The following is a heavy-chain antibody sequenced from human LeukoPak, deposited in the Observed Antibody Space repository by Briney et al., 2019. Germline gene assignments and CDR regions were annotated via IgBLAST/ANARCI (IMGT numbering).Heavy chain of an antibody. CDR1: GGTFSSYA. Sequence: SVKVSCKASGGTFSSYAISWVRQAPGQGLEWMGRIIPILGIANYAQKFQGRVTITADKSTSTAYMELSSLRSEDTAVYYCARGQPTVANDYWGQGTLVTVSS. CDR3: ARGQPTVANDY. D-gene: IGHD4-23*01. V-gene: IGHV1-69*04. CDR2: IIPILGIA. J-gene: IGHJ4*02.